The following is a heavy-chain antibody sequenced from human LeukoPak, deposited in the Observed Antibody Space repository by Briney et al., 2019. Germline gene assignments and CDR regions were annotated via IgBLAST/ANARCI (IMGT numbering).Heavy chain of an antibody. D-gene: IGHD1-26*01. Sequence: GGSLRLSCAASGFTFSSYEMNWVRQAPGKGLEWVSYISGGGTTIYFADSVKGRFTISRDNAKNSLYLQMNSLRAEDTAVYYCAREGWGLSVADAFDIWGQGTMVTVPS. CDR2: ISGGGTTI. J-gene: IGHJ3*02. CDR3: AREGWGLSVADAFDI. CDR1: GFTFSSYE. V-gene: IGHV3-48*03.